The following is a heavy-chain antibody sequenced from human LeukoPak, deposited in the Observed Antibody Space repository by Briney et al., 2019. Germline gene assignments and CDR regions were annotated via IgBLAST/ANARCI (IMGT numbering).Heavy chain of an antibody. CDR1: GGTFSSYA. J-gene: IGHJ6*03. CDR2: IIPIFGTA. CDR3: VSQAKVINLDYYYYMDV. V-gene: IGHV1-69*05. D-gene: IGHD3-22*01. Sequence: ASVKVSCKASGGTFSSYAISWVRQAPGQGLEWMEGIIPIFGTANYAQKFQGRVTITTDESTSTAYMELSSLRSEDTAVYYCVSQAKVINLDYYYYMDVWGKGTTVTVSS.